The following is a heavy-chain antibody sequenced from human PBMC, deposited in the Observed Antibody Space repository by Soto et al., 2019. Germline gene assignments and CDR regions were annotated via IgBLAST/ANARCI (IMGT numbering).Heavy chain of an antibody. CDR3: ARRIYDFWSGYYNWFDP. J-gene: IGHJ5*02. V-gene: IGHV4-34*01. CDR2: INHSGST. Sequence: SETLSLTCAVYGGSFSGDYWSWIRQPPGKGLEWIGEINHSGSTNYNPPLKSRVTISVDTSKNQFSLKLSSVTAADTAVYYCARRIYDFWSGYYNWFDPWGQGTLVTVSS. D-gene: IGHD3-3*01. CDR1: GGSFSGDY.